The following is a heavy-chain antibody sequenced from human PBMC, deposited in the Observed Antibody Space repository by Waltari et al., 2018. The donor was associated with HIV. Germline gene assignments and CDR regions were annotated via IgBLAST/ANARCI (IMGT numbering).Heavy chain of an antibody. CDR1: GGSISSSSYY. CDR3: ARHPITLDAFDI. Sequence: QLQLQESGPGLVKPSETLSLTCTVSGGSISSSSYYWGWIRQPPGKGLEWIGSIYYSGSTYDNPSLKSRVTISVDTSKNQFSLKLSSVTAADTAVYYCARHPITLDAFDIWGQGTMVTVSS. D-gene: IGHD3-10*01. V-gene: IGHV4-39*01. CDR2: IYYSGST. J-gene: IGHJ3*02.